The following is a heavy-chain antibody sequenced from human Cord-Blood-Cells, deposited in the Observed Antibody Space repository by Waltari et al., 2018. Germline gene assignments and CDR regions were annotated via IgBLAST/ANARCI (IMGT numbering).Heavy chain of an antibody. D-gene: IGHD3-9*01. CDR3: ATDILTGDACDI. CDR2: FDPEDGET. J-gene: IGHJ3*02. CDR1: GYTLTELS. Sequence: QVQLVQSGAEVKKPGASVKVSCKVSGYTLTELSMHWVRQAPGKGLEWMGGFDPEDGETIYAQKFQGRVTRTEDTSTDTAYMELSSRRSEDTAVYYCATDILTGDACDIWGQGTMVTVSS. V-gene: IGHV1-24*01.